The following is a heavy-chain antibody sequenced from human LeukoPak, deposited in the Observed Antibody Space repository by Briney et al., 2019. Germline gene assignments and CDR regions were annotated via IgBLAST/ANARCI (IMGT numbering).Heavy chain of an antibody. CDR3: AKGGGYSGDHVSAC. CDR1: GFTFSSYA. CDR2: ITGNGGDT. J-gene: IGHJ4*02. Sequence: GGSLRLSCAASGFTFSSYAMSWVREAPGKGLEWVSAITGNGGDTFYADSVRGRFTISRDNSKNTLYLQMDSLSAEDTALYYWAKGGGYSGDHVSACWGQGTLVTVSS. D-gene: IGHD4-17*01. V-gene: IGHV3-23*01.